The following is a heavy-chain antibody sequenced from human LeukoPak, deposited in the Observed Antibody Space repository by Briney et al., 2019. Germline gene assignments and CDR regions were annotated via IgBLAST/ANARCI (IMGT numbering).Heavy chain of an antibody. Sequence: SEALSLTCTVSGGSISGYYWSWIRQPAVKGLEWIGRIYTTGSTNYNPSLKSRVTISGDTSKNQFSLRLSSVTAADTAVYYCARASYSYDINGWVPFDYWGQGTLVTVSS. CDR3: ARASYSYDINGWVPFDY. CDR1: GGSISGYY. V-gene: IGHV4-4*07. CDR2: IYTTGST. D-gene: IGHD3-22*01. J-gene: IGHJ4*02.